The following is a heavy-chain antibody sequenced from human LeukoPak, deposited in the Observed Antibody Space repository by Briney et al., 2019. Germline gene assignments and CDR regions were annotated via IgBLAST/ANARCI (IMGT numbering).Heavy chain of an antibody. D-gene: IGHD4-17*01. CDR1: GYIFNSYW. CDR2: IYPGDSDT. J-gene: IGHJ4*02. V-gene: IGHV5-51*01. Sequence: GDSLKISCKGSGYIFNSYWIAWVRQMPGKGLEWMGIIYPGDSDTRYSPSFQGQVTMSADKSTSTACLQWSSLKASDTAMYYCARRYGRPFDYWGQGTLVTVSS. CDR3: ARRYGRPFDY.